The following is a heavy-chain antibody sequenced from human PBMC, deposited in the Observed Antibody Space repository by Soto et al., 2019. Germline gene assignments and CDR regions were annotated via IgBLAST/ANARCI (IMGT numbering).Heavy chain of an antibody. CDR3: ATTLGVRFLEWFNPTYYYGMDV. V-gene: IGHV1-24*01. Sequence: ASVKVSCKVSGYTLTELSMHWVRQAPGKGLEWMGGFDPEDGETIYAQKFQGRVTMTEDTSTDTAYMELSSLRSEDTAVYYCATTLGVRFLEWFNPTYYYGMDVWGQGTTVTVSS. D-gene: IGHD3-3*01. CDR2: FDPEDGET. J-gene: IGHJ6*02. CDR1: GYTLTELS.